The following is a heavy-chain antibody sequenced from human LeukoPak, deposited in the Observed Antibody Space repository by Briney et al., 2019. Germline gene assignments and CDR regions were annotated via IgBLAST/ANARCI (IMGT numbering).Heavy chain of an antibody. CDR3: SRVLLRTGIPEGFDP. J-gene: IGHJ5*02. D-gene: IGHD1-14*01. Sequence: ASVKVSCKASGHTFGDHYMHWVRQAPGQGLEWMGWINPNSGGTKYAQRFQGRVTTTRDTSISTAYMELRRLRSDDTVVYYCSRVLLRTGIPEGFDPWGQGTLVTVSS. CDR1: GHTFGDHY. CDR2: INPNSGGT. V-gene: IGHV1-2*02.